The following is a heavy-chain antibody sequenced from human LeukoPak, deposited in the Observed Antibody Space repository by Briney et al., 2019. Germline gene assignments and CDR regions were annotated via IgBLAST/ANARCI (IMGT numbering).Heavy chain of an antibody. CDR1: GGSISSSSYY. CDR2: LYYSGST. J-gene: IGHJ4*02. CDR3: ARSVVSGGYFDY. Sequence: SETLSLTCTVSGGSISSSSYYWGWIRQPPGKGLEWIGSLYYSGSTYYNPSPKSRVTIAVDTSKNQFSLKLSSVTAADTAVYYCARSVVSGGYFDYWGQGTLVTVSS. V-gene: IGHV4-39*01. D-gene: IGHD3-10*01.